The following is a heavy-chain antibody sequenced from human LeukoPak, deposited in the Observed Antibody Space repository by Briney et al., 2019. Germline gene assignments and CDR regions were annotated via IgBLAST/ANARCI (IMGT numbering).Heavy chain of an antibody. D-gene: IGHD5-18*01. CDR2: ISGSGGST. Sequence: GGSLRLSCAVSGFTFSSYAMSWVRQAPGKGLEWVSAISGSGGSTYYADSVKGRFTISRDNSKNTLYLQMNSLRAEDTAVYYCAMHGRGYSYGYLYYFDYWGQGTLVTVSS. CDR1: GFTFSSYA. CDR3: AMHGRGYSYGYLYYFDY. V-gene: IGHV3-23*01. J-gene: IGHJ4*02.